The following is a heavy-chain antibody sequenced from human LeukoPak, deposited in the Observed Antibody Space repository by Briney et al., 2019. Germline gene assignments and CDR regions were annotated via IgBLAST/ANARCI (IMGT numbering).Heavy chain of an antibody. CDR1: GFTFSSYS. Sequence: PGGSLRLSCAASGFTFSSYSMNWVCQAPGKGLEWVSSISISSSYIYYADSVKSRFTISRDNAKNSLHLKMNSLRAEDTAVYYCARDGARFLEWLLRDRKTMYYFDYWGQGTLVTVSS. D-gene: IGHD3-3*01. CDR2: ISISSSYI. CDR3: ARDGARFLEWLLRDRKTMYYFDY. V-gene: IGHV3-21*01. J-gene: IGHJ4*02.